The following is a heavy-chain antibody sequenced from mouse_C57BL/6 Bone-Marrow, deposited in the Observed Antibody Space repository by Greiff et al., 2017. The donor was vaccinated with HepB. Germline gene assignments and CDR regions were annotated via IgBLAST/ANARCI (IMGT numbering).Heavy chain of an antibody. CDR2: IYPGDGDT. CDR3: ARSGPGGGD. CDR1: GYAFSSSW. V-gene: IGHV1-82*01. J-gene: IGHJ4*01. Sequence: QVQLQQSGPELVKPGASVKISCKASGYAFSSSWMNWVKQRPGKGLEWIGRIYPGDGDTNYNGKFKGKATLTADKSSSTAYMQRSSLTSEASAVYFCARSGPGGGDWGQGTSVTVSS. D-gene: IGHD3-1*01.